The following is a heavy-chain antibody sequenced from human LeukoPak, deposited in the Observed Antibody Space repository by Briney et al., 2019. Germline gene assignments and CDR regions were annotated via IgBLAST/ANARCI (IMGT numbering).Heavy chain of an antibody. V-gene: IGHV3-33*08. Sequence: GGSLRLSCAASGFTFSSYALSWVRQAPGKGLEWVAFIWYDGINKYYADSVKGRFTISRDNSKNTLYLQMNSLRAEDTAVYYCARDPRAYYDTSGYTFDSWGQGTLVTVSS. CDR1: GFTFSSYA. CDR2: IWYDGINK. CDR3: ARDPRAYYDTSGYTFDS. D-gene: IGHD3-22*01. J-gene: IGHJ4*02.